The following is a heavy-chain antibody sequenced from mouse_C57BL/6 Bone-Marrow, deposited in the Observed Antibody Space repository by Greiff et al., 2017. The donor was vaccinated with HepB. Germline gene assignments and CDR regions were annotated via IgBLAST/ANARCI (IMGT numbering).Heavy chain of an antibody. J-gene: IGHJ2*01. D-gene: IGHD1-1*01. CDR2: IWTGGGT. CDR1: GFSLTSYA. Sequence: VQRVESGPGLVAPSQSLSITCTVSGFSLTSYAISWVRQPPGKGLEWLGVIWTGGGTNYNSALKSRLSISKDNSKSQVFLKMNSLQTDDTARYYCARNSPPTTVVAPSFDYWGQGTTLTVSS. CDR3: ARNSPPTTVVAPSFDY. V-gene: IGHV2-9-1*01.